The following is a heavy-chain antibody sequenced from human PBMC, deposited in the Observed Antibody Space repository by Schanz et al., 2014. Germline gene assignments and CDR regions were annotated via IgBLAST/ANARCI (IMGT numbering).Heavy chain of an antibody. J-gene: IGHJ1*01. Sequence: EVQLVESGGDVVQPGGSLRLSCAATGFIFSDYAMSWVRHAPGKGLEWVSAIAGSGAGAVYADSVQGRFAIFRDRTTLYLQMSSLRLDDTAVYYCTKAVRPEPESIFFQHWGQGTLVIVSS. V-gene: IGHV3-23*04. CDR1: GFIFSDYA. CDR3: TKAVRPEPESIFFQH. CDR2: IAGSGAGA. D-gene: IGHD3-9*01.